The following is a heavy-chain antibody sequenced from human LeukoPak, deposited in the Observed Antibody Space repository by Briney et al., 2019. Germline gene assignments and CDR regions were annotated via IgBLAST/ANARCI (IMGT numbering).Heavy chain of an antibody. CDR1: GFTFSSYA. V-gene: IGHV3-30-3*01. Sequence: GGSPRLSCAASGFTFSSYALHWVRQAPGKGLEWVAVISYDGSNKYYADSVKGRFTISRDNSKNTLYLQMNSLRAEDTAVYYCARAAGLIAAAYYFFDYWGQGTLVTVSS. CDR2: ISYDGSNK. CDR3: ARAAGLIAAAYYFFDY. D-gene: IGHD6-13*01. J-gene: IGHJ4*02.